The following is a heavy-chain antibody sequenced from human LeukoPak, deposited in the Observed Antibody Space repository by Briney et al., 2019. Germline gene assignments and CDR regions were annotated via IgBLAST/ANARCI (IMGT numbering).Heavy chain of an antibody. D-gene: IGHD3-3*02. CDR1: GYSISSGYY. J-gene: IGHJ3*02. V-gene: IGHV4-38-2*02. CDR3: ARDSGDVLASAFDI. Sequence: SETLSLTCTVSGYSISSGYYWGWIRQPPGKGLEWIGSIYHSGSTYYSPSLKSRVTISVDTSKNQFSLKLNSVTAADTAVYYCARDSGDVLASAFDIWGQGTMVTVSS. CDR2: IYHSGST.